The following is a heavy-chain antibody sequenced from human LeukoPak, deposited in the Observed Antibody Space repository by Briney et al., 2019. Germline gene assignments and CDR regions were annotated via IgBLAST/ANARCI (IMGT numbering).Heavy chain of an antibody. Sequence: GGSLRLSCAASGFTFSSYWMSWVRQAPGKGLEWVANIKQDGSEKYYADSVKGRFSISRDNAKNSVYLQLNTLRAEDTAIYYCARDPLEWELPEDSWGQGTLVTVSS. D-gene: IGHD1-26*01. J-gene: IGHJ4*02. CDR3: ARDPLEWELPEDS. V-gene: IGHV3-7*01. CDR2: IKQDGSEK. CDR1: GFTFSSYW.